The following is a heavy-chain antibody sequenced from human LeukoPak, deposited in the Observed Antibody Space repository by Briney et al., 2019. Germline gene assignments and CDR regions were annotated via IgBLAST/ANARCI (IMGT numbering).Heavy chain of an antibody. J-gene: IGHJ4*02. CDR3: ATGGKFDFWSGYRIDN. CDR2: ISYDGSNK. D-gene: IGHD3-3*01. Sequence: PGRSLRLSCEVSGFTFSSNAMHWVRQAPGKGLEWVAVISYDGSNKNFADSVKGRFTVSRDNSKHTLYLHMNSLRSDDTAMYYCATGGKFDFWSGYRIDNWGQGTLVTVSS. CDR1: GFTFSSNA. V-gene: IGHV3-30*04.